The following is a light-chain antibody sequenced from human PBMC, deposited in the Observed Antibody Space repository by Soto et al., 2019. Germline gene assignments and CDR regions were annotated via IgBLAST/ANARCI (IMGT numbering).Light chain of an antibody. CDR1: QSVLHTSNNLNY. J-gene: IGKJ1*01. Sequence: DFAMTQSPDSLAVSLGERAIINCKSSQSVLHTSNNLNYLAWYQQKPRQPPKLLIYWASTRESGVPDRFSGSGSGTDFTLTISSLQAEDVAVYYCQQYYSTPRTFGQGTKVEIK. V-gene: IGKV4-1*01. CDR2: WAS. CDR3: QQYYSTPRT.